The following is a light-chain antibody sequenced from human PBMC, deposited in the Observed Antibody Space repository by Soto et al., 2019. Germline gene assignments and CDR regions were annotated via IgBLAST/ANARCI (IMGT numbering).Light chain of an antibody. Sequence: PSTLSASVGDRVTITCRASQSIVRWMAWYQQKPGKAPKLLIYGASTRATGIPARFSGSGSGTEFTLTISSLQSEDFAVYYCQQYNNWPLTFGGGTKVDIK. V-gene: IGKV1-5*01. CDR2: GAS. CDR3: QQYNNWPLT. J-gene: IGKJ4*01. CDR1: QSIVRW.